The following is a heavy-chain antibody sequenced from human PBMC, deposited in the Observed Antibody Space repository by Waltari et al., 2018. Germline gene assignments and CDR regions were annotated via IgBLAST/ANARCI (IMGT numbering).Heavy chain of an antibody. CDR2: ISTDDSDT. Sequence: EEQLVESGGGLVQPGDSLRLSCAASGFTFSSFWMNSVRKAHGKGPLWVVRISTDDSDTTYADSVKGRFTICRDSARNTLYLQMNRRRAEDTAVYFCARVSRRTYRSPVPGRHYYYGMDVWGQGTTVTVSS. J-gene: IGHJ6*02. CDR3: ARVSRRTYRSPVPGRHYYYGMDV. V-gene: IGHV3-74*03. CDR1: GFTFSSFW. D-gene: IGHD1-1*01.